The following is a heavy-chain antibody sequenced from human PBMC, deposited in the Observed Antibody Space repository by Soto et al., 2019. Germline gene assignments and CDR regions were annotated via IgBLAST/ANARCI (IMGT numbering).Heavy chain of an antibody. Sequence: PSKTLFLTWAVSGCSSSNSNWWSWVRHPPGKGLEWIVYIYYSGSTNYDPSLKSRVTISVDTSKNQFSLKLSSVTAADTAVYYCAKSMPYGAYYYYGMDVWGQGTTVTGSS. J-gene: IGHJ6*02. CDR2: IYYSGST. V-gene: IGHV4-4*02. D-gene: IGHD2-2*01. CDR3: AKSMPYGAYYYYGMDV. CDR1: GCSSSNSNW.